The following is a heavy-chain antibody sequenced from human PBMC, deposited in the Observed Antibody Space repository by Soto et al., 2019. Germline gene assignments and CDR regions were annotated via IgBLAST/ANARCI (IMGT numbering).Heavy chain of an antibody. V-gene: IGHV3-23*01. D-gene: IGHD1-26*01. CDR2: ISGSGETT. CDR1: GFTFRSYA. J-gene: IGHJ3*02. CDR3: ARDRREIDAFDI. Sequence: EVQLLESGGGLVQPGGSLRLSCAASGFTFRSYAMSWVRQAPGKGLEWVSAISGSGETTYNADSVKGRFTNSRDNSKNTLYLQMNSLRAEDTAVYYCARDRREIDAFDIWGQGRMVTVSS.